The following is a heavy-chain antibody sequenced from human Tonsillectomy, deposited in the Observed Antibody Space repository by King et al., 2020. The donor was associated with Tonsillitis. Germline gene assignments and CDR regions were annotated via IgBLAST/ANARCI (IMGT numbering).Heavy chain of an antibody. Sequence: EVQLVESGGGLVQPGGSLRLSCAASGFTFSSYWMHWVRQVPGKGLLWVSRIYTDGNTTNYADSVKGRFTISRDNAKNTLYLQMNSLRAEDTAVYYGARDLAGGSSASRSLDYWGQGTLVTVSS. J-gene: IGHJ4*02. CDR3: ARDLAGGSSASRSLDY. V-gene: IGHV3-74*01. CDR1: GFTFSSYW. CDR2: IYTDGNTT. D-gene: IGHD2-2*01.